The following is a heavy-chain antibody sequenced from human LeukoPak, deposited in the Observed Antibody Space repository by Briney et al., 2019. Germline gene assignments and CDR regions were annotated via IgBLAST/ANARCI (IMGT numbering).Heavy chain of an antibody. J-gene: IGHJ4*02. CDR1: GGSFSGYY. CDR2: ITHSGST. CDR3: ARSEGGWYFDY. Sequence: SETLSLTCAVYGGSFSGYYWSWIRQPPGKGLEWIGEITHSGSTNYNPSLKSRVTLSVDTSNNQFSPKLSSVTAAETAVYYCARSEGGWYFDYWGQGTLVTVSS. V-gene: IGHV4-34*01. D-gene: IGHD6-19*01.